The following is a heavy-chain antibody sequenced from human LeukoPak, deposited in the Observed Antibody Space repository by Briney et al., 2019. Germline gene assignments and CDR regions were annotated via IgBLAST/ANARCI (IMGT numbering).Heavy chain of an antibody. CDR2: INHSGST. V-gene: IGHV4-34*01. CDR3: AEGPSQYSGCYYPLRY. Sequence: SETLSLTCAVYGGSFNGYYWSWIRQPPGKGLEWIGEINHSGSTNYNPSLKSRVTISVDTSKNQFSLKLSSVTAADTAVYYCAEGPSQYSGCYYPLRYWGQGTLVTVSS. J-gene: IGHJ4*02. D-gene: IGHD1-26*01. CDR1: GGSFNGYY.